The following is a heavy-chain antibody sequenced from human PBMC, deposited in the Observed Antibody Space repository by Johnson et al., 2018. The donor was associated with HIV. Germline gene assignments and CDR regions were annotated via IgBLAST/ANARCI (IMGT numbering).Heavy chain of an antibody. V-gene: IGHV3-23*04. J-gene: IGHJ3*02. D-gene: IGHD2-2*01. Sequence: MLLVESGGGLVKPGGSLRLSCAASGFTFSSYAMSWVRQAPGKGLEWVSAISGSGGSTYYADSVKGRFTISRDNSKNTLYLQMNSLRAEDTAVYYCAKDGSDIVVVPAAPDAFDIWGQGTMVTVSS. CDR3: AKDGSDIVVVPAAPDAFDI. CDR1: GFTFSSYA. CDR2: ISGSGGST.